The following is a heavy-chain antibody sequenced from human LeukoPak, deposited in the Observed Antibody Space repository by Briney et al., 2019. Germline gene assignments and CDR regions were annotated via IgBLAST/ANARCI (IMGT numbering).Heavy chain of an antibody. CDR2: IYSRGNT. D-gene: IGHD1-26*01. Sequence: GGSLRLSCAASGFIVSSNYMSWVRQAPGKGLEWVSVIYSRGNTYYADSVKGRFTISRDNSKNTLYLQMNSLRAEDTALYYCARDSGNYRYDNFDYWGQGTLVTVSS. CDR1: GFIVSSNY. J-gene: IGHJ4*02. V-gene: IGHV3-66*03. CDR3: ARDSGNYRYDNFDY.